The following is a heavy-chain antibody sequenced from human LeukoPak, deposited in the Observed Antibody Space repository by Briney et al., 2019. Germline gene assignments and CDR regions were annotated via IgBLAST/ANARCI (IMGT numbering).Heavy chain of an antibody. J-gene: IGHJ6*03. D-gene: IGHD2-15*01. Sequence: SVKVSCKASGGTFSSYAISWVRQAPGQGLEWMGGIIPIFGTANYAQKFQGRVTITADKSTSTAYMELSSLRSEDTAVYYCASGNCSGGSCYFPEYYYYYYMDVWGKGTTVTVSS. CDR2: IIPIFGTA. CDR3: ASGNCSGGSCYFPEYYYYYYMDV. V-gene: IGHV1-69*06. CDR1: GGTFSSYA.